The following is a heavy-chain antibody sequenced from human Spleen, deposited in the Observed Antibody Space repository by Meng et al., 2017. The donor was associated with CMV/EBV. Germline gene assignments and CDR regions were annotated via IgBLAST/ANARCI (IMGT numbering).Heavy chain of an antibody. CDR2: ISGSGGNT. CDR1: GFTFDTYA. V-gene: IGHV3-23*01. D-gene: IGHD3-16*01. Sequence: GESLKISCAASGFTFDTYAMSWVRQVPGKGLECVSGISGSGGNTYYADSVKGRFTISRDNSKNTLYLQMNSLRAEDTAVYYCARDFLGQFYLYAMDVWGQGTTVTVSS. J-gene: IGHJ6*02. CDR3: ARDFLGQFYLYAMDV.